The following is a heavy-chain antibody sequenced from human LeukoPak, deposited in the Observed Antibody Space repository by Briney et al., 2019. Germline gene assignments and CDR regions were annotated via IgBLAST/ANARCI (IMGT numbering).Heavy chain of an antibody. D-gene: IGHD1-26*01. CDR1: GYTFTSYA. J-gene: IGHJ4*02. V-gene: IGHV7-4-1*02. CDR2: INTNTGDP. Sequence: ASVKVSCKASGYTFTSYAMNWVRQAPGQGLEWMGWINTNTGDPTYAQGFTGRFVFSLDTSVSTAYLQISSLKAEDTAVYYCARGREEWELLWFDYWGQGTLVTVSS. CDR3: ARGREEWELLWFDY.